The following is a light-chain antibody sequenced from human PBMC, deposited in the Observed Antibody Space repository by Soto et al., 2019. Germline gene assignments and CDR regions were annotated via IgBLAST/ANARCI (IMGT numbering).Light chain of an antibody. Sequence: DIKMTQSPSSLSASVGDRVTLTCRASQGITTDLGWFQQKPGKAPKRLIYAASSLQSGVPSRFSGSGSGTEFTLTISSLQPEDFATYYCLQYNSYPWTFGQGTKVEIK. J-gene: IGKJ1*01. CDR1: QGITTD. CDR2: AAS. V-gene: IGKV1-17*01. CDR3: LQYNSYPWT.